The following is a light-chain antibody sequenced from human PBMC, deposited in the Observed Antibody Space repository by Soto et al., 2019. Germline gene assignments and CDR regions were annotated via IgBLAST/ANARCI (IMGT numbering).Light chain of an antibody. CDR1: QSISSW. CDR2: AAS. CDR3: QHYYSYPYT. V-gene: IGKV1-5*01. J-gene: IGKJ2*01. Sequence: DIQMTQSPSTLSASVGDRVTITCRASQSISSWLAWYHQKPVKAPKLLIYAASTLQSGVPSRFSGSGSGTDFTLTISCLQSEDFATYYCQHYYSYPYTFGRGTKVDIK.